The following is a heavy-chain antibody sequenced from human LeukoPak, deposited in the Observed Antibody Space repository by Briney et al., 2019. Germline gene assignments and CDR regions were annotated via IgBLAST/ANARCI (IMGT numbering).Heavy chain of an antibody. CDR1: GYRFTSYW. V-gene: IGHV5-10-1*01. CDR2: IDPSDSYT. D-gene: IGHD2-2*01. J-gene: IGHJ4*02. CDR3: ARLGDDCSSTSCPDY. Sequence: GESLKISFKGSGYRFTSYWISWVRPMPGKGLEWMGRIDPSDSYTNYSPSFQGHVTISADKSISTAYLQWSSLKASDTAMYYCARLGDDCSSTSCPDYWGQGTLVTVSS.